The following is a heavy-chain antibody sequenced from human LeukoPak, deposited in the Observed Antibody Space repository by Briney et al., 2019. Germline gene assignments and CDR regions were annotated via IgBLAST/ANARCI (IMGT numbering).Heavy chain of an antibody. D-gene: IGHD4-17*01. V-gene: IGHV3-23*01. J-gene: IGHJ4*02. Sequence: GGSLRLSCAASGFSFSNTGMAWVRQAPGRGLEWVSTIRPAAEGTHYADSVKGRFTISRDNSKNTLSLEMNSLRADDTATYYCARDAGGAWPFDYWGQGTRVIVSS. CDR1: GFSFSNTG. CDR2: IRPAAEGT. CDR3: ARDAGGAWPFDY.